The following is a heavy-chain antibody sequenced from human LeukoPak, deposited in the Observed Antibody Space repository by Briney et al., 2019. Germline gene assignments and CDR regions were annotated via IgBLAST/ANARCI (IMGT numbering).Heavy chain of an antibody. Sequence: GGSLRLSCPASGCTFSNHWMHWVRQAPGKGLVWVSRIDEGGSNAMYADSVKGRFSITRDNAKNTVRMQKHNMRAEDSGVYYCIRDEALWRLDYWGQGTLVTVSS. J-gene: IGHJ4*02. CDR1: GCTFSNHW. D-gene: IGHD2-21*01. CDR2: IDEGGSNA. V-gene: IGHV3-74*03. CDR3: IRDEALWRLDY.